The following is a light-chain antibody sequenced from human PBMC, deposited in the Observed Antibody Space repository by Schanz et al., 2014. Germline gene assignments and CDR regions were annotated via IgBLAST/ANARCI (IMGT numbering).Light chain of an antibody. Sequence: EIVMTQSPVTLSVSPGERATLSCRASQSVSSNLAWYPKKPGQAPRLLIYGAFNRATGIPARFSGSGSGTEFTRTSSSLQSEDFAVYYCQQYGSSPRTFGQGTKVQIK. CDR1: QSVSSN. CDR3: QQYGSSPRT. J-gene: IGKJ1*01. CDR2: GAF. V-gene: IGKV3-15*01.